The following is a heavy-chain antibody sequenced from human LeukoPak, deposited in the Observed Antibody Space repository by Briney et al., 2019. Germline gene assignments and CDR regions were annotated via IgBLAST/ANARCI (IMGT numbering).Heavy chain of an antibody. V-gene: IGHV3-15*01. D-gene: IGHD1-26*01. CDR1: GFTFSNAW. J-gene: IGHJ4*02. CDR2: IKSKTDGATT. Sequence: TGGSLRLSCAASGFTFSNAWMSWVRQAPGKGLEWVGRIKSKTDGATTDYAAPVKGRFTISRDDSKNTLFLQMNSLKIEDTAVYYCTTVWDPLGYWGQGTLVTVSS. CDR3: TTVWDPLGY.